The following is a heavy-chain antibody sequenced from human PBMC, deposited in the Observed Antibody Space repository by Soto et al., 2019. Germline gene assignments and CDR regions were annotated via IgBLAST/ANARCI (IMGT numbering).Heavy chain of an antibody. CDR3: ARGPYSSGWYRGYGMDV. J-gene: IGHJ6*01. CDR2: INHSGST. Sequence: QVQLQQWGAGLLKPSETLSLTCAVYGGSFSGYYWSWIRQPPGKGLEWIGEINHSGSTNYNPSLKSRVTISVDTSKNPLSLKLSSVTASDTAVYYCARGPYSSGWYRGYGMDVWGQVTTVTVSS. CDR1: GGSFSGYY. D-gene: IGHD6-19*01. V-gene: IGHV4-34*01.